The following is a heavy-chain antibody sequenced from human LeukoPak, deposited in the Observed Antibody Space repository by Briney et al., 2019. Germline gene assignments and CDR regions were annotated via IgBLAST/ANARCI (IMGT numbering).Heavy chain of an antibody. J-gene: IGHJ5*02. Sequence: ASVKVSCKASGYTFTSYGISWVRQAPGQGLEWMGWISAYSGNTNYAQKLQGRVTITTDTSTSTAYMELRSLRSDDTAVYYCARDYAPPPYYDFWSGYSLWFDPWGQGTLVTVSS. V-gene: IGHV1-18*01. CDR3: ARDYAPPPYYDFWSGYSLWFDP. D-gene: IGHD3-3*01. CDR2: ISAYSGNT. CDR1: GYTFTSYG.